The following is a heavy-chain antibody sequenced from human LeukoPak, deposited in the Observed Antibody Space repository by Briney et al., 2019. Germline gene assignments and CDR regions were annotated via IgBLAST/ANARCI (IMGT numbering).Heavy chain of an antibody. CDR1: GFTFSSYA. J-gene: IGHJ4*02. CDR3: AKSDYDILTGYYHYPDY. Sequence: PGGSLRLSCAASGFTFSSYAMSWVRQAPGKGLEWVSAISGSGGSTYYADSVKGRFTISRDNSKNTLYLRMNSLRAEDTAVYYCAKSDYDILTGYYHYPDYWGQGTLVTVSS. CDR2: ISGSGGST. D-gene: IGHD3-9*01. V-gene: IGHV3-23*01.